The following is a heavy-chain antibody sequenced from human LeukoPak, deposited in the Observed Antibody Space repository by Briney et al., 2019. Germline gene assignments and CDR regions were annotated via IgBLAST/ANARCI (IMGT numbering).Heavy chain of an antibody. J-gene: IGHJ4*02. CDR3: AKVGETDNIDY. Sequence: ASVKVSCKDSGYTFTGYYIHWVRQAPAQGLEWMEWINPNSGDSNYAQNPQGWVTMTRDTSISTVYTERGRLRRGDTAVLYCAKVGETDNIDYWGQGTLGTV. D-gene: IGHD2-21*01. CDR1: GYTFTGYY. V-gene: IGHV1-2*04. CDR2: INPNSGDS.